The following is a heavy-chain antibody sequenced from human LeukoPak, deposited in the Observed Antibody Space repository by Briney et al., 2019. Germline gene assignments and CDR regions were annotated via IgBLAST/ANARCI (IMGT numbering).Heavy chain of an antibody. CDR3: ARRATTERGYSYGLDY. Sequence: GGSLRLSCAASGFTFSNYPMNWVRQAPGKGLEWVSSISTSTSYIYYADSLKGRFTISRDNAKNSLYLQMNGLRAEDTAVYYFARRATTERGYSYGLDYWGQGTLVTVSS. J-gene: IGHJ4*02. D-gene: IGHD5-18*01. CDR1: GFTFSNYP. CDR2: ISTSTSYI. V-gene: IGHV3-21*01.